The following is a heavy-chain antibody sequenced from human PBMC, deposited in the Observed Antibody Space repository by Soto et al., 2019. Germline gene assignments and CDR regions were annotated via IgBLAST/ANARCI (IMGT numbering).Heavy chain of an antibody. CDR1: GGSIGSSSYY. CDR3: ARLRSFYDFWSGRDENYYCYYMDV. CDR2: IYYSGST. D-gene: IGHD3-3*01. V-gene: IGHV4-39*01. J-gene: IGHJ6*03. Sequence: PSETLSLTCTVSGGSIGSSSYYWGLIRQPAGKGLEWIGSIYYSGSTYYNPSLKSRVTISVDTSKNQFSLKLSSVTAADTAVYYCARLRSFYDFWSGRDENYYCYYMDVWGKGTTVTVSS.